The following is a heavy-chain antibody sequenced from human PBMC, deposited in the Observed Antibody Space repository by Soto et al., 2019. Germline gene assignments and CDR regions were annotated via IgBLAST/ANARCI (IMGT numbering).Heavy chain of an antibody. CDR3: VALSGIFDY. V-gene: IGHV4-61*01. J-gene: IGHJ4*02. CDR2: IYYSGST. CDR1: GGSVSSGSYY. D-gene: IGHD1-20*01. Sequence: SETLSLTCTVSGGSVSSGSYYWSWIRQPPGKGLEWIGYIYYSGSTNYNPSLKSRVTISVDTSKNQFSLKLSSVTAADTAVYYCVALSGIFDYWGQGTLVTVSS.